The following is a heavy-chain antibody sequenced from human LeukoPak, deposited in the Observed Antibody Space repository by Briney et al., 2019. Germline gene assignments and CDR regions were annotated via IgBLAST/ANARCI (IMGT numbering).Heavy chain of an antibody. CDR1: GFTFSSYA. CDR3: AKDLWSTVVIPGAILFHY. CDR2: ISGSGGST. J-gene: IGHJ4*02. D-gene: IGHD2-2*02. V-gene: IGHV3-23*01. Sequence: PPGGSLRLSCAASGFTFSSYAMSWVRQAPGKGLEWVSAISGSGGSTYYADSVKGRFTISRDNSKNTLFLQMNSLRAEDTAVYFCAKDLWSTVVIPGAILFHYWGQGTLVTVSS.